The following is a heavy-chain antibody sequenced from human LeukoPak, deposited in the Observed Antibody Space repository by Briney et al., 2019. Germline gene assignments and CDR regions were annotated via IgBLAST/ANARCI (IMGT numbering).Heavy chain of an antibody. CDR2: IKQDGSEK. CDR1: GFTFSSYW. J-gene: IGHJ6*02. V-gene: IGHV3-7*01. Sequence: GGPLRLSCAASGFTFSSYWMSWVRQAPGKGLEWVANIKQDGSEKYYVDSVKGRFTISRDNAKNSLYLQMNSLRAEDTAVYYCARRPTKWELLMRGMDVWGQGTTVTVSS. CDR3: ARRPTKWELLMRGMDV. D-gene: IGHD1-26*01.